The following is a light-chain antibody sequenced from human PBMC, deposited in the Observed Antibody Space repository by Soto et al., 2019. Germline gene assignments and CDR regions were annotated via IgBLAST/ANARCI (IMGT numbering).Light chain of an antibody. CDR3: QQYNNWPIT. CDR1: QSIRSN. CDR2: AAS. J-gene: IGKJ5*01. Sequence: EIVLTQSPGTLSLSPGERATLSCRASQSIRSNYLAWYQQKPGQAPRLLIYAASTRATGVPARFSGSGSGTEFTLTISSLQSEDFAVYYCQQYNNWPITFGQGTRLEIK. V-gene: IGKV3-15*01.